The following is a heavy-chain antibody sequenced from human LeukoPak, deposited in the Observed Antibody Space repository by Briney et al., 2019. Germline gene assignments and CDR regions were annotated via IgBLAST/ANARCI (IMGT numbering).Heavy chain of an antibody. CDR1: GGSIRSGTYH. V-gene: IGHV4-61*02. CDR3: ARGSYCGSTRCDGYYYMDV. J-gene: IGHJ6*03. D-gene: IGHD2-2*01. CDR2: IYTTRCIT. Sequence: SQTLSLTCTVSGGSIRSGTYHWAWIPQPAGKGLEWFGPIYTTRCITNYNPSLKSPIPKSVDTPKNQFSLSMNSVPASDPTGCYCARGSYCGSTRCDGYYYMDVWGKGNAVTVSS.